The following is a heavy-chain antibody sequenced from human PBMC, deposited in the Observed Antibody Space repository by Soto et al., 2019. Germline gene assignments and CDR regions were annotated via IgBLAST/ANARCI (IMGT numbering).Heavy chain of an antibody. D-gene: IGHD7-27*01. CDR3: ARESGEREAYYYHYGMDV. CDR2: IYSNGFT. Sequence: PGGSLRLSCAPSGFTVTSNYMSWVRQAPGKGLEWVSFIYSNGFTSYADSVKGRFIISRDKSKNTLYLQMNSLRVDDTAVYYCARESGEREAYYYHYGMDVWGQGTPVTVSS. CDR1: GFTVTSNY. V-gene: IGHV3-53*01. J-gene: IGHJ6*02.